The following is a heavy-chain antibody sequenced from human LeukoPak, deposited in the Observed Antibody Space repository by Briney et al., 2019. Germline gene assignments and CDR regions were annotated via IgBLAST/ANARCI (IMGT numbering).Heavy chain of an antibody. V-gene: IGHV1-69*05. CDR1: GGTFSSYA. D-gene: IGHD3-10*01. Sequence: SVKVSCKASGGTFSSYAISWVRQAPGQGLGWMGRIIPIFGTANYTQKFQGRVTITTDESTSTAYMELSSLRSEDTAVYYCARAGSEGYYYYYMDVWGKGTTVTVSS. CDR2: IIPIFGTA. J-gene: IGHJ6*03. CDR3: ARAGSEGYYYYYMDV.